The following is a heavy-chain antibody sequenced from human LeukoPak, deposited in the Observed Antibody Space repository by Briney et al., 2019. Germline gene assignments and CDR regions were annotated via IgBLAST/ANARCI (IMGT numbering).Heavy chain of an antibody. D-gene: IGHD3-16*01. CDR3: ARGGGYQKVFDY. V-gene: IGHV4-31*03. CDR1: GGSISSGGYY. Sequence: PSETLSLTCTVSGGSISSGGYYWSWIRQHPGKGLEWIGYIYYSGSTYYNPSLKSRVTISVDTSKNQFSLKLSSVTAADTAVYYCARGGGYQKVFDYWGQGTLVTVPS. J-gene: IGHJ4*02. CDR2: IYYSGST.